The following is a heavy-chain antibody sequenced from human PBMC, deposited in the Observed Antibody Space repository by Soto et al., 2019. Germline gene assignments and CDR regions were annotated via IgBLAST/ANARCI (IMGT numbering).Heavy chain of an antibody. CDR3: ARDMGDIVVVVAANEAFDI. J-gene: IGHJ3*02. V-gene: IGHV3-11*01. D-gene: IGHD2-15*01. CDR2: ISSSGSTI. CDR1: GFTFSDYY. Sequence: QVQLVESGGGLVKPGGSLRLSCAASGFTFSDYYMSWIRQAPGKGLEWVSYISSSGSTIYYADSVKGRFTISRDNAKNALYLQMNSLRAEDTAVYYCARDMGDIVVVVAANEAFDIWGQGTMVTVSS.